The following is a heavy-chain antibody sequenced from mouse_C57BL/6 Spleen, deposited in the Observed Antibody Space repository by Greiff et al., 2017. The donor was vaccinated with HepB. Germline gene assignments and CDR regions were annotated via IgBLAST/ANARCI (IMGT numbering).Heavy chain of an antibody. V-gene: IGHV1-69*01. CDR3: ATNWDWYFDV. CDR1: GYTFTSYW. J-gene: IGHJ1*03. Sequence: VQLQQPGAELVMPGASVKLSCKASGYTFTSYWMHWVKQRPGQGLEWIGEIDPSDSYTNYNQKFKGKSTLTVDKSSSTAYMQLSSLTSEDSAVYYCATNWDWYFDVWGTGTTVTVSS. CDR2: IDPSDSYT. D-gene: IGHD4-1*01.